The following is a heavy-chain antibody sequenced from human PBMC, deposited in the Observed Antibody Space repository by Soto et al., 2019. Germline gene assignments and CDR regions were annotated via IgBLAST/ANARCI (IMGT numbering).Heavy chain of an antibody. CDR1: GGTFSSYA. CDR3: ARADPMQLACDY. J-gene: IGHJ4*02. Sequence: GASVKVTCKASGGTFSSYAISWVRQAPGQGLEWMGGIIPIFGTANYAQKFQGRVTITADESTSTAYMELSSLRSEDTAVYYCARADPMQLACDYWGQGTLVTVSS. CDR2: IIPIFGTA. V-gene: IGHV1-69*13. D-gene: IGHD6-13*01.